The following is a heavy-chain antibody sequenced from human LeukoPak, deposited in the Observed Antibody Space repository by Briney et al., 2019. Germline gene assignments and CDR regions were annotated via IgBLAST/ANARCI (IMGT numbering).Heavy chain of an antibody. CDR2: MYSGGRT. D-gene: IGHD1-26*01. CDR1: GDNGGSGD. Sequence: GESLRLSCAACGDNGGSGDESWVRQAPGKGMEWVSVMYSGGRTYYRDSVKGRFTISRDKCEKTLDLQINSLRAEDTAVYYCATGAGTSRGYSSSPPSHFDCCGQGTLVTVSS. J-gene: IGHJ4*02. V-gene: IGHV3-66*01. CDR3: ATGAGTSRGYSSSPPSHFDC.